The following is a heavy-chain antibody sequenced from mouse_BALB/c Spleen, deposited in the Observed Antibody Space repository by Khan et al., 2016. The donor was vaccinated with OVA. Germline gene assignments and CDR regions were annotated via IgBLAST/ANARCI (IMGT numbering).Heavy chain of an antibody. CDR2: IWGGGGT. Sequence: QVQLKQSGPGLVATSQSLSITCTVSGFSLSRYNIHWVRQPPGKGLEWLGMIWGGGGTDYNSTLKSRLSISKDNSKSQVFLKMNSLQTDDSAMYXCARAYYRYDGYYAMDYWGQGTSVTVSS. J-gene: IGHJ4*01. CDR1: GFSLSRYN. CDR3: ARAYYRYDGYYAMDY. V-gene: IGHV2-6-4*01. D-gene: IGHD2-14*01.